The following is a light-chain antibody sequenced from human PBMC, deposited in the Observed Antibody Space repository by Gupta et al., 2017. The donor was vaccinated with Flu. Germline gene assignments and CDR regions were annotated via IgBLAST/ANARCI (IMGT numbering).Light chain of an antibody. CDR1: NTDISVSDL. V-gene: IGLV2-23*01. Sequence: SGLTPPASLSGSPGQSITISCTSANTDISVSDLFSWYQQYPGKAPQVIIYDDDRRASGISSRFSASKSGHTASLTISGLQSEDEADYYCCSYATGDTWVFGGGTKVTVL. CDR2: DDD. CDR3: CSYATGDTWV. J-gene: IGLJ3*02.